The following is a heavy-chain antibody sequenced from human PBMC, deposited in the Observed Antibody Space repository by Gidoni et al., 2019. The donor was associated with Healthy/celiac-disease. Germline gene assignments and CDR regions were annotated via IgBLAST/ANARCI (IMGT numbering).Heavy chain of an antibody. J-gene: IGHJ4*02. CDR2: ISGSGGST. CDR1: GFTFRSYA. Sequence: VHLLESWAGLVQPVCSLRLSCASSGFTFRSYAMSWVRQAPGKGLEWVSAISGSGGSTYYADSVKGRFTISRDNSKNTLYLQMNSLRAEDTAVYYCAKDYYDSSGYYLGYYFDYWGKGTLVTVSS. V-gene: IGHV3-23*01. D-gene: IGHD3-22*01. CDR3: AKDYYDSSGYYLGYYFDY.